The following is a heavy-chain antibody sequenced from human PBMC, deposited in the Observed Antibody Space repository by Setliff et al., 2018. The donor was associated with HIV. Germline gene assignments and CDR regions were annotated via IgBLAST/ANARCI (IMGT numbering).Heavy chain of an antibody. CDR1: GGSISGHY. V-gene: IGHV4-59*11. Sequence: PSETLSLTCTASGGSISGHYWSWIRQPPGKGLEWIGYMYYSGSTNYNPSLKSRVTISVDTSKNQFSLKLSSMTAADTAVYYCARDIALSGSGWFFDYWGQGTLVTVSS. J-gene: IGHJ4*02. CDR3: ARDIALSGSGWFFDY. D-gene: IGHD6-19*01. CDR2: MYYSGST.